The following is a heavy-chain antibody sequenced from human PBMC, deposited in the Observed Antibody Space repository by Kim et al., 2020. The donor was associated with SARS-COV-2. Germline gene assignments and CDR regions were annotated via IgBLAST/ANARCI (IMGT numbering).Heavy chain of an antibody. D-gene: IGHD4-4*01. V-gene: IGHV4-39*01. CDR1: GGSISSSSYY. Sequence: SETLSLTCTVSGGSISSSSYYWGWIRQPPGKGLEWIGSIYYSGSTYYNPSLKSRVTISVDTSKNQFSLKLSSVTAADTAVYYCARQLDNIMTTYNWFDPWGQGTLVTVSS. CDR2: IYYSGST. CDR3: ARQLDNIMTTYNWFDP. J-gene: IGHJ5*02.